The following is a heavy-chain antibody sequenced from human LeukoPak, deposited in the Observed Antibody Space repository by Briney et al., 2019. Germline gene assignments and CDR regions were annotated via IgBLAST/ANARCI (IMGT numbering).Heavy chain of an antibody. Sequence: PSETLSLTCTVSGYSIRSGHYWGWIRQPPGKGLEWIGNIFHSENTYYDPSLKSRVTISVDTSKNQFSLKLSSVTAADTAVYYCASARGLDYGGYNWFDPWGQGTLVTVSS. J-gene: IGHJ5*02. V-gene: IGHV4-38-2*02. D-gene: IGHD4-23*01. CDR3: ASARGLDYGGYNWFDP. CDR2: IFHSENT. CDR1: GYSIRSGHY.